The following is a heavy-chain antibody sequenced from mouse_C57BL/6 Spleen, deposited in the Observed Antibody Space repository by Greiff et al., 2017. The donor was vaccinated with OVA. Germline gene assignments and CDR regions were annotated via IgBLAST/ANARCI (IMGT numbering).Heavy chain of an antibody. D-gene: IGHD2-1*01. Sequence: VQLQQSGPVLVKPGASVKMSCKASGYTFTDYYMNWVKQSHGKSLEWIGVINPYNGGTSYNQKFKGKATLTVDKSSSTAYMELNSLTSEDSAVYYCAREGNPYAMDYWGQGTSVTVSS. CDR2: INPYNGGT. CDR1: GYTFTDYY. J-gene: IGHJ4*01. V-gene: IGHV1-19*01. CDR3: AREGNPYAMDY.